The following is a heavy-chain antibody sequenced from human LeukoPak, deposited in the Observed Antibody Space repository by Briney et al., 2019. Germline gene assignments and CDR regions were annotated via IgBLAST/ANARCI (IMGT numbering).Heavy chain of an antibody. J-gene: IGHJ5*02. CDR2: IYFSGST. CDR3: ARETTGGWFDP. D-gene: IGHD4-17*01. Sequence: PSETLSLTCTVSGGSISSYYWTWIRQPPGKGLEWIGYIYFSGSTHYNPSLKSRVTISVDTSKNQFSLKLSSVTAADTAVYYCARETTGGWFDPWGQETLVTVSS. V-gene: IGHV4-59*01. CDR1: GGSISSYY.